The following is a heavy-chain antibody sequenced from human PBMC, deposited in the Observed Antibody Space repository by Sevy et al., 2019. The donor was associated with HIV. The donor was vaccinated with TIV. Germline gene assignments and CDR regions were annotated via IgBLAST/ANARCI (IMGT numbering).Heavy chain of an antibody. CDR2: SYSDDSR. V-gene: IGHV3-53*01. CDR3: ARVHPHIAAARAMDV. J-gene: IGHJ6*02. Sequence: GGSLRLSCAASGFTVTNNYISWVRQAPGKGLDWVALSYSDDSRYFADSVRGRFTISSDSLKNTLYLQMNSLRAEDTAVYYCARVHPHIAAARAMDVWGQGTTVTVSS. D-gene: IGHD6-13*01. CDR1: GFTVTNNY.